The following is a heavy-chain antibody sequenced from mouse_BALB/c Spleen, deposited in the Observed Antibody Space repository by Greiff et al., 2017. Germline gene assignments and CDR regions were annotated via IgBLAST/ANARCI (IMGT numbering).Heavy chain of an antibody. Sequence: VKLMESGAELVRPGASVTLSCKTSGYSFTSYWIHWVKQRSGQGLEWIARIYPGTGSTYYNEKFKGKATLTADKSSSTAYMQLSSLKSEDSAVYYCARGGGLGERDAMDDWGQGTSVTVSS. D-gene: IGHD2-13*01. J-gene: IGHJ4*01. CDR2: IYPGTGST. V-gene: IGHV1-76*01. CDR1: GYSFTSYW. CDR3: ARGGGLGERDAMDD.